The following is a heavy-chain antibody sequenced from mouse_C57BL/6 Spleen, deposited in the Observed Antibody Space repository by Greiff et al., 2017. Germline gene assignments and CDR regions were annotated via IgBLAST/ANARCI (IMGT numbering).Heavy chain of an antibody. J-gene: IGHJ1*03. Sequence: QVQLQQSGPGLVQPSQSLSITCTVSGFSLTSYGVHWVRQSPGKGLEWLGVIWSGGSTDYNAAFISRLSISKDNSKSQVFFKMNSLQADDTAIYYCARNRGNYYGSSYVGYFDVWGTGTTVTVSS. CDR1: GFSLTSYG. CDR3: ARNRGNYYGSSYVGYFDV. V-gene: IGHV2-2*01. D-gene: IGHD1-1*01. CDR2: IWSGGST.